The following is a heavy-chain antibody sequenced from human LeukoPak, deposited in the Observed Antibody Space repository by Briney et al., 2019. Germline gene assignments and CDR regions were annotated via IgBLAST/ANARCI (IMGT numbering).Heavy chain of an antibody. CDR3: ATDRHTSGCTPFQH. J-gene: IGHJ1*01. D-gene: IGHD6-19*01. V-gene: IGHV1-2*02. CDR1: GYTFNLKY. Sequence: GASVKVSCKTSGYTFNLKYIHWVRQAPGQGLEWMGWLNPDSGLTKNAQKFQGRVTLTRDTSIDTAYMELSSLRSDDTAVYYCATDRHTSGCTPFQHWGQGTLLTVSS. CDR2: LNPDSGLT.